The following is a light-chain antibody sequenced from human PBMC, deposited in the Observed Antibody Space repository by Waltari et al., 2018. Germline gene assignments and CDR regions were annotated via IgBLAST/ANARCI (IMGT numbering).Light chain of an antibody. CDR2: EVS. V-gene: IGKV2-40*01. J-gene: IGKJ1*01. Sequence: DIVMTQTPLSLPVTLGEPASISCRASQSLLDSEDGNTYLDWYLQKPGQSPQLLIYEVSNRDSGVPDRFSGSGSETDFTLKISRVEAGDVGIYYCMQGIDYPRTFGQGTKVEI. CDR1: QSLLDSEDGNTY. CDR3: MQGIDYPRT.